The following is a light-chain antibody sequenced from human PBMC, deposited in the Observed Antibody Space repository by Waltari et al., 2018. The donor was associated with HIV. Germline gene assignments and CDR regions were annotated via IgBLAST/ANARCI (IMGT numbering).Light chain of an antibody. CDR3: QTWGTGIQV. CDR1: SRYSSSA. Sequence: QLVLTQSTPPSAPLGASAKLPCTLNSRYSSSAIASHQQQPAKGPRYLMKLNSDGSHSKGDGIPDRFSGSSSGAERYLTISSLQSEDEADYYCQTWGTGIQVFGGGTKLTVL. J-gene: IGLJ2*01. V-gene: IGLV4-69*01. CDR2: LNSDGSH.